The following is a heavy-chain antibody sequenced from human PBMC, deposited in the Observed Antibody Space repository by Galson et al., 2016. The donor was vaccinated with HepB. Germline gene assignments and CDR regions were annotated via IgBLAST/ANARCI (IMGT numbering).Heavy chain of an antibody. J-gene: IGHJ6*01. V-gene: IGHV3-53*01. CDR2: IFYGGTT. CDR1: GFTVSNYY. CDR3: ARTSYRECTGTRCVNFRYYYYYLDV. D-gene: IGHD2-8*02. Sequence: SLRLSCAASGFTVSNYYMSWVRQAPGKGLEWVSVIFYGGTTYYADSVVGRFTISRDDSMNTLFLQMNSLTAEDTAVYFCARTSYRECTGTRCVNFRYYYYYLDVWGQGTLVTVAS.